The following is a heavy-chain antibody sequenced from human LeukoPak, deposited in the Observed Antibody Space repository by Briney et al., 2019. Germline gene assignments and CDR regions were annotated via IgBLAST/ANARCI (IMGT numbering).Heavy chain of an antibody. CDR3: ARSPGGDPRGRLDH. Sequence: SVKVSCKASGGTFSRYAISWVRQAPGQGLEWMGGIIPTFGLANYAQKFQGRVTITADESTSTAYMEMSSLRSEDTAVYYCARSPGGDPRGRLDHWGQGTLVTVSS. V-gene: IGHV1-69*13. J-gene: IGHJ4*02. CDR1: GGTFSRYA. D-gene: IGHD3-16*01. CDR2: IIPTFGLA.